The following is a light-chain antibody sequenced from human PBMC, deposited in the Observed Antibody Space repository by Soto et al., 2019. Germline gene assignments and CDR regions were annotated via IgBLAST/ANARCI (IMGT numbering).Light chain of an antibody. CDR2: AAS. V-gene: IGKV1-6*01. CDR3: LQDYSYPRT. CDR1: QGIRND. Sequence: AIQMTQSPSSLSASVGDRVTITCRASQGIRNDLGWYQQKPGKAPSLLIFAASTLQSGVPSRFSGSGSDTEFTLTISSLQPEDFAAYYCLQDYSYPRTFGLGTKVDVK. J-gene: IGKJ1*01.